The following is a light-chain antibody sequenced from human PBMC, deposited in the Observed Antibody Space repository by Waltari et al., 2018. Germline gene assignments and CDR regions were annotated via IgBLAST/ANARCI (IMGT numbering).Light chain of an antibody. Sequence: DIQLTQSPSFLSTSVGDRVTITCRASQDISSHLAWYQQKPGKAPRLLVYGASTLHSGVPSRFSGSGSGTDFTLTVSSLQPEDFATYYCQQSFSTPYTFGQGTKLEIK. CDR2: GAS. CDR1: QDISSH. V-gene: IGKV1-39*01. J-gene: IGKJ2*01. CDR3: QQSFSTPYT.